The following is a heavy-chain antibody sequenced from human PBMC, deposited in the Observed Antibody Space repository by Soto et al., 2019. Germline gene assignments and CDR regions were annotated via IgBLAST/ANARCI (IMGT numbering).Heavy chain of an antibody. D-gene: IGHD1-1*01. CDR3: ARALAPNWNDALDY. CDR1: GFNFNSYS. V-gene: IGHV3-21*01. Sequence: XESLRLSCAASGFNFNSYSMNWVRQAPGKGPEWVSSITSSSSYMYYVDSVKGRFTISRDNAKNSLYLQMNSLRVEDTAVYYCARALAPNWNDALDYWGQGTLVTVSS. J-gene: IGHJ4*02. CDR2: ITSSSSYM.